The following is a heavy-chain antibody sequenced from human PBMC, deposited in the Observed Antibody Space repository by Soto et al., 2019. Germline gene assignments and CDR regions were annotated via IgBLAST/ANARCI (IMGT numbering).Heavy chain of an antibody. Sequence: SETLSLTCTVSGGSISSSSYYWGWIRQPPGKGLEWIGSIYYSGSTYYNPSLKSRVTISVDTSKNQFSLKLSSVTAADTAVCYCARKSSSWRFDYWGQGTLVTVSS. V-gene: IGHV4-39*01. CDR3: ARKSSSWRFDY. D-gene: IGHD6-13*01. CDR1: GGSISSSSYY. J-gene: IGHJ4*02. CDR2: IYYSGST.